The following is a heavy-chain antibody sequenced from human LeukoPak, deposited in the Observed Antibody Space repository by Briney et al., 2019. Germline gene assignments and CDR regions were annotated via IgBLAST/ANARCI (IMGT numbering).Heavy chain of an antibody. CDR1: GFTFSSYA. CDR3: AKGSSSNIAARLNY. V-gene: IGHV3-23*01. D-gene: IGHD6-6*01. CDR2: ISGSDGST. J-gene: IGHJ4*02. Sequence: GGSLRLSCAASGFTFSSYAMSWVRQAPGKGLEWVSAISGSDGSTYHADSVKGRFTISRDNSKNTLYLQMNSLRAEDTAIYSCAKGSSSNIAARLNYWGQGTLVTVSS.